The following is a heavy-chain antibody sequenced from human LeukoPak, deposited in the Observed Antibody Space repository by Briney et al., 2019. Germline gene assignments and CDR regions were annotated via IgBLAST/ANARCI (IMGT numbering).Heavy chain of an antibody. J-gene: IGHJ4*02. D-gene: IGHD4-17*01. CDR2: IYYSGST. V-gene: IGHV4-59*01. Sequence: SETLSLTCTVSGGSISSYYWSWIRQPPGKGLEWIGYIYYSGSTNYNPSLKSRVTISVDTSKNQFSLKLGSVTAADTAVYYCARNDGDYSPIDYWGQGTLVTVSS. CDR1: GGSISSYY. CDR3: ARNDGDYSPIDY.